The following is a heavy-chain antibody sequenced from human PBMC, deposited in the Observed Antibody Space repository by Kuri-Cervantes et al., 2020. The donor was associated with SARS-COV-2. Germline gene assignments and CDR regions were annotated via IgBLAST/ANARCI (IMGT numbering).Heavy chain of an antibody. J-gene: IGHJ6*03. CDR3: ARDGKNWNQNPYYYYYYMDV. V-gene: IGHV3-33*08. Sequence: GESLKISCAASGFTFSSYGMHWVRQAPGKGLEWVAVIWYGGSNKYYADSVKGRFTISRDNAKNSLYLQMDSLRAEDTAVYYCARDGKNWNQNPYYYYYYMDVWGKGTTVTVSS. D-gene: IGHD1-1*01. CDR2: IWYGGSNK. CDR1: GFTFSSYG.